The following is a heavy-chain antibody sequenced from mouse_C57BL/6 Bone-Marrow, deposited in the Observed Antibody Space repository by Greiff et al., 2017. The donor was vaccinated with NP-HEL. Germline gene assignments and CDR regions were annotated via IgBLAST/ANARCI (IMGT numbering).Heavy chain of an antibody. Sequence: VQLQQSGAELVKPGASVKLSCTASGFNIKDYYMHWVKQRTEQGLEWIGRIDPEDGETKYAPEFQGKAPITAEPSSTTAYPQLSNLTSEDTAVYYCAHYGNFVMDYWGQGTSVTVSS. D-gene: IGHD2-1*01. J-gene: IGHJ4*01. V-gene: IGHV14-2*01. CDR3: AHYGNFVMDY. CDR1: GFNIKDYY. CDR2: IDPEDGET.